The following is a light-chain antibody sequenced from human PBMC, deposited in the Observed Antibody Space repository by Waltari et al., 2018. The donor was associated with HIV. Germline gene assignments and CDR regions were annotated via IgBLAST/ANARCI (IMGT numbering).Light chain of an antibody. V-gene: IGLV2-8*01. CDR1: SSDVGGHSY. CDR2: EVT. CDR3: SSYSGRNRSVI. J-gene: IGLJ2*01. Sequence: QSALTQPPSASGSPGQAVTISCTGTSSDVGGHSYVSWYQQPPGKAPKLIISEVTKRPSGVPDRFSGSKSGNTASLTVSGLQAEDEGDYFCSSYSGRNRSVIFGGGTRVTVL.